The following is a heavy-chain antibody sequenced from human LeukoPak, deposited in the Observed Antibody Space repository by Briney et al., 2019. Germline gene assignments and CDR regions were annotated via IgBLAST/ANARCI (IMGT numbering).Heavy chain of an antibody. Sequence: SGTLSLTCAVSGGSISSSNWWSWVRQPPGKGLEWIGEIYHSGSTNYNPSLKSRVTISVDKSKNQFSLKLSSVTAADTAVYYCARISSGWYYFFDYWGQGTLVTVSS. J-gene: IGHJ4*02. CDR1: GGSISSSNW. V-gene: IGHV4-4*02. CDR2: IYHSGST. CDR3: ARISSGWYYFFDY. D-gene: IGHD6-19*01.